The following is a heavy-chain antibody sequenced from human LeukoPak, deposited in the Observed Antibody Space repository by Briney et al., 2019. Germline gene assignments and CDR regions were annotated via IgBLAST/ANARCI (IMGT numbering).Heavy chain of an antibody. Sequence: KPSETLSLTCGVSGTSFTSYYWSWIRQTPGRGLECIGEVNHSGYTNMNPSLKSRVTISVDTSKNQFSLMMTSVTAADTAVYFCARMTTGHDYWGQGTLVTVSS. J-gene: IGHJ4*02. CDR1: GTSFTSYY. CDR2: VNHSGYT. V-gene: IGHV4-34*01. D-gene: IGHD4-17*01. CDR3: ARMTTGHDY.